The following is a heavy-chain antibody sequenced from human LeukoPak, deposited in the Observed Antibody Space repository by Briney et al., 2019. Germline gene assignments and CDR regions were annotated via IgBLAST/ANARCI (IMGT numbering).Heavy chain of an antibody. J-gene: IGHJ4*02. D-gene: IGHD1-26*01. CDR1: GFTFSSYS. CDR2: ISSSSSYI. V-gene: IGHV3-21*01. Sequence: GGSLRLSCAASGFTFSSYSMNWVRQAPGKGLEWVSSISSSSSYIYYADSVKGRFTISRDNAKNSLYLQMNSLRAEDTAVYYCARDLRELSYFDYWGQGTLVTVSS. CDR3: ARDLRELSYFDY.